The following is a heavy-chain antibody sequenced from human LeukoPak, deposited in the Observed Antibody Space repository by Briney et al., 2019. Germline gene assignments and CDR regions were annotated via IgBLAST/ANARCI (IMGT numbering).Heavy chain of an antibody. CDR3: AKRDGYNSNPLKD. D-gene: IGHD5-24*01. Sequence: PGGFLRLSCAASGFTFSSYAMSWVRQAPGKGLEWVSAISGSGSSTYYADSVKGRFTISRDNSKNTLYLQMNSLRAEDTALYYCAKRDGYNSNPLKDWGQGTLVTVSS. J-gene: IGHJ4*02. CDR2: ISGSGSST. CDR1: GFTFSSYA. V-gene: IGHV3-23*01.